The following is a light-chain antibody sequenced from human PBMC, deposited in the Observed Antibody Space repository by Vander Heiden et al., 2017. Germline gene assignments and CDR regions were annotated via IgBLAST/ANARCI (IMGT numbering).Light chain of an antibody. CDR1: SNDVGNYHL. V-gene: IGLV2-23*02. Sequence: QSALTHPASVSGSTGQSITISCTGTSNDVGNYHLVSWYQQHPGKAPKLIIYDVSERPSVVSDRFSGSKSGNTASLTISGLQAEDEADYYCCSYAGPDTYVFGTVTKVTVL. CDR3: CSYAGPDTYV. J-gene: IGLJ1*01. CDR2: DVS.